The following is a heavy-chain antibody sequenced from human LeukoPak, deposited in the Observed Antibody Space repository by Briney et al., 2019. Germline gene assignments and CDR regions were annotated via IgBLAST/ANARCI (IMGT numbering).Heavy chain of an antibody. V-gene: IGHV1-2*02. CDR1: GYSFTGYY. CDR3: ARDFIRGSSFAYRLLES. Sequence: ASVKVSCKASGYSFTGYYIHWVRQAPGQGLEWLGWINPNSGGTSNAQMLQGRVTLTRDTSINTAYMELRRLTSDDTAVYYCARDFIRGSSFAYRLLESWGQGTLVIVSS. D-gene: IGHD5-18*01. CDR2: INPNSGGT. J-gene: IGHJ4*02.